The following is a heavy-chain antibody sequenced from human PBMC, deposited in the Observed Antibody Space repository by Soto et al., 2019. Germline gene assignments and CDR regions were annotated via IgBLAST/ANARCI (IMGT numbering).Heavy chain of an antibody. Sequence: QVQLVQSGAEVKKPGSSVKVSCKASGDTLSTHGISWVRQAPGQVLEWMGWTIPIIGTTDYAEKFQGKVTITADESTTTSDMELSSPRPGDTAVYYCAAGDSSDTGDHWGQGTLVTVSS. CDR2: TIPIIGTT. J-gene: IGHJ4*02. CDR3: AAGDSSDTGDH. V-gene: IGHV1-69*01. CDR1: GDTLSTHG. D-gene: IGHD5-18*01.